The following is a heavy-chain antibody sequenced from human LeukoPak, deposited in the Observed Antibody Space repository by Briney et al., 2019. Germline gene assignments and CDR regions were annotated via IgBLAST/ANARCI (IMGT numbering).Heavy chain of an antibody. V-gene: IGHV4-34*01. CDR1: GGSFSGYY. J-gene: IGHJ6*03. Sequence: SETLSLTCAVYGGSFSGYYWSWIRQPPGKGLEWIGEINHSGSTNYNPSLKSRVTISVDTSKNQFSLKLSSVTAADTAVYYCARGVVRTYYYYYYYMDVWGKGTTVTISS. D-gene: IGHD2-15*01. CDR2: INHSGST. CDR3: ARGVVRTYYYYYYYMDV.